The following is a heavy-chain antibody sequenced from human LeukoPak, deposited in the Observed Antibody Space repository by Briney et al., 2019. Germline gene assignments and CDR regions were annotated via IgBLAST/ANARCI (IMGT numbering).Heavy chain of an antibody. CDR2: MNPNSGNT. CDR1: GYTFTSYD. V-gene: IGHV1-8*03. J-gene: IGHJ4*02. D-gene: IGHD6-25*01. CDR3: ARGSSGYGGEVDD. Sequence: ASVKVSCKASGYTFTSYDINWVRQATGQGLEWMGWMNPNSGNTGYAQKFQGRVTITRNTSISTAYMELSSLRAEDTAVYYFARGSSGYGGEVDDWGKGTLVTVSS.